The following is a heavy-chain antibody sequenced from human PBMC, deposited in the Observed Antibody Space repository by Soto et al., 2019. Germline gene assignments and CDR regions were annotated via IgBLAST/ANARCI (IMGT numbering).Heavy chain of an antibody. Sequence: QVHLVQSGVEVKKPGASVKVSCTAHGYNLREYGVSWLRQVPGQGFEWMGWISGDNVNRRSSQRFQDRLTRTTDTSTNTDSMELSSLRSDDTGVYFCGREGQQLAQEQYFQFNGVDVWGQGTSVTVSS. CDR1: GYNLREYG. J-gene: IGHJ6*02. CDR2: ISGDNVNR. CDR3: GREGQQLAQEQYFQFNGVDV. V-gene: IGHV1-18*01. D-gene: IGHD6-13*01.